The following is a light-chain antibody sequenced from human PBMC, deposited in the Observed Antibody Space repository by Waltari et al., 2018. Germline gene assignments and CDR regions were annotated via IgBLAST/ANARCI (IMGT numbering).Light chain of an antibody. CDR3: AAWDDSLNGWV. CDR2: SNN. J-gene: IGLJ3*02. V-gene: IGLV1-44*01. CDR1: YSNITSNS. Sequence: QSVLTQPPSASGTPGQRVTIPCSGSYSNITSNSVTWYQQPPGTAPKLLLFSNNQRPSGVPDRFSGSKSGTSASLAISGLQSEDEADYYCAAWDDSLNGWVFGGGTKVTVL.